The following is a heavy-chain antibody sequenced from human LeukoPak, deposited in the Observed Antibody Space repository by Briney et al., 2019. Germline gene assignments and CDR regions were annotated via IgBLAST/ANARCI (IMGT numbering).Heavy chain of an antibody. CDR3: ARDCSSTSCYIAFDT. CDR2: INAGNGNT. Sequence: GASVKVSCKASGYTFTSYAMHWVRQAPGQRLEWMGWINAGNGNTKYSQKFQGRVTITRDTSASTAYMELSSLRSEDTAVYYCARDCSSTSCYIAFDTWGQGTMVTVSS. D-gene: IGHD2-2*02. CDR1: GYTFTSYA. J-gene: IGHJ3*02. V-gene: IGHV1-3*01.